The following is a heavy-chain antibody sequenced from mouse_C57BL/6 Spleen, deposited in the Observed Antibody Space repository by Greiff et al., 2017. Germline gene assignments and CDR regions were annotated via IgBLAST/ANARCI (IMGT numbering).Heavy chain of an antibody. Sequence: EVQLQQSGPELVKPGDSVKISCKASGYSFTGYFMNWVMQSHGKSLEWIGRINPYNGDTFYTQKFKGKATLTVDKSSSTAHMELRSLTSEDSAVYYCARGGSSYAMDYWGQGTSVTVSS. D-gene: IGHD1-1*01. CDR3: ARGGSSYAMDY. CDR2: INPYNGDT. CDR1: GYSFTGYF. V-gene: IGHV1-20*01. J-gene: IGHJ4*01.